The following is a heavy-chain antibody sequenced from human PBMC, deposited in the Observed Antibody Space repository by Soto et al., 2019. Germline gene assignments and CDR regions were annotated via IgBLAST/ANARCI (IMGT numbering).Heavy chain of an antibody. J-gene: IGHJ1*01. D-gene: IGHD3-3*01. Sequence: QVQLQESGPGLVKSSETLSLTCTVSGGSVSSGSSYWNWIRQPPGKGLEWIGYIYYSGSTNYNPSPKSRVTISVHTSKNQFSLKLSSVTAADTAVYHCATAMTIFGVVTYWGQGTLVTVSS. CDR3: ATAMTIFGVVTY. V-gene: IGHV4-61*01. CDR2: IYYSGST. CDR1: GGSVSSGSSY.